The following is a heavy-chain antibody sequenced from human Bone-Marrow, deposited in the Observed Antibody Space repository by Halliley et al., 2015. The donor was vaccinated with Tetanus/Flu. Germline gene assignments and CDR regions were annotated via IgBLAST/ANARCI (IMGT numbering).Heavy chain of an antibody. CDR2: IFYSGIT. Sequence: TLSLTCSVSDGSVTTTDSYWGWIRQPPGKGMEWIGSIFYSGITYYNPSLKSRVTVSGDTSRHQFSLKLRSVTAADTAVYYCARHWGRGTHGLAFDIWGRGTMVTFSS. J-gene: IGHJ3*02. CDR1: DGSVTTTDSY. D-gene: IGHD3-16*01. CDR3: ARHWGRGTHGLAFDI. V-gene: IGHV4-39*01.